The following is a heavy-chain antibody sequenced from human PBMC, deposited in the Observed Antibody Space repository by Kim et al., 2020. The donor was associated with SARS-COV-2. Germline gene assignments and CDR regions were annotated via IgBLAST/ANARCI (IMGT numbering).Heavy chain of an antibody. CDR3: ASLSACGSTGDDWDV. V-gene: IGHV4-39*01. D-gene: IGHD2-2*01. CDR1: GGSISSSIYY. Sequence: SETLSLTCTVSGGSISSSIYYWGWIRQPPGKGLEWIGNIYYSGSTYYKPSLKSRVTISVDTSKNQFSLKLSSVTAADTAVYYCASLSACGSTGDDWDVWG. CDR2: IYYSGST. J-gene: IGHJ6*01.